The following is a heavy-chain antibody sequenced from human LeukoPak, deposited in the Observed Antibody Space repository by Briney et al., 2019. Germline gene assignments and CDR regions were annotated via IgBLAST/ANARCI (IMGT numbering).Heavy chain of an antibody. J-gene: IGHJ5*02. CDR1: GGSISSYY. CDR3: AREGTSGTHLNWFDP. V-gene: IGHV4-59*01. Sequence: PSETLSLTCTVSGGSISSYYWSWIRQPPGKGLEWIGHIYGSGSTNYNPSLRSRVTLSVDTSKNQFSLKLSSVTAADTAVYYCAREGTSGTHLNWFDPWGQGTLVTVSS. CDR2: IYGSGST. D-gene: IGHD1-1*01.